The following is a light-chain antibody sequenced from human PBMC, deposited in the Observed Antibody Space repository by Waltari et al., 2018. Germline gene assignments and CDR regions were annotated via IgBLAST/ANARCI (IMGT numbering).Light chain of an antibody. CDR2: DVN. J-gene: IGLJ3*02. V-gene: IGLV2-23*02. CDR3: CSFADSSASWV. CDR1: SSDVGTYDL. Sequence: QSALTQPSSVSGSPGQSITISCTGTSSDVGTYDLVSWYQQHPGKAPKLMIHDVNKRPSGVSPRFSGSKSGNTASLTISGLQAEDEADYYCCSFADSSASWVFGGGTKLTVL.